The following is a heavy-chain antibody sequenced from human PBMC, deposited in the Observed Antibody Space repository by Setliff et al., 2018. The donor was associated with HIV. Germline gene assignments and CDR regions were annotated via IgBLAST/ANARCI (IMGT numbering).Heavy chain of an antibody. CDR2: ISTSGST. D-gene: IGHD1-26*01. J-gene: IGHJ5*02. Sequence: PSETLSLTCTVSGASISSGSYYWTWIRQPAGKGLEWIGRISTSGSTNYNPSLKSRVTISVDTSKNQFSLNVNSVTAADTAVYYCARASLGLYSGSYPWGQGSLVTVSS. V-gene: IGHV4-61*02. CDR1: GASISSGSYY. CDR3: ARASLGLYSGSYP.